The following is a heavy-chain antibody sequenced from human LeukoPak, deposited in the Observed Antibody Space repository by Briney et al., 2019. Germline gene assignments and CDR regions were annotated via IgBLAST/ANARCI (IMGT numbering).Heavy chain of an antibody. Sequence: ASVKVSCKASGYTFTGHYMHWVRQAPGQGLEWMGWIYPKSGGTNYAQKFQSRVTMARDTSITTAFMELNILKSDDTAVYYCVRDGYSGGAFDIWGRGTMVTVSS. D-gene: IGHD5-12*01. CDR3: VRDGYSGGAFDI. CDR2: IYPKSGGT. J-gene: IGHJ3*02. CDR1: GYTFTGHY. V-gene: IGHV1-2*02.